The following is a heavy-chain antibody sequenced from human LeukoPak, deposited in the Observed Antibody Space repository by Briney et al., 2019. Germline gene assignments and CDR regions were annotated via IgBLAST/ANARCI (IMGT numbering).Heavy chain of an antibody. Sequence: ASVKVSCKASGYTFSNYGISWVRQAPGQGLEWMGWISVDNTNTKSAQNVQGRVTLTTDTSISTAYMELRSLRSDDTAVYYCARMGCSSASCYTLDYWGQGTLVTVSS. J-gene: IGHJ4*02. D-gene: IGHD2-2*02. CDR3: ARMGCSSASCYTLDY. CDR2: ISVDNTNT. V-gene: IGHV1-18*01. CDR1: GYTFSNYG.